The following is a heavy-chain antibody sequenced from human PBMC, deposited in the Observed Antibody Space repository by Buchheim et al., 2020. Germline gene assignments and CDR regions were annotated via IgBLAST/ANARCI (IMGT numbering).Heavy chain of an antibody. D-gene: IGHD3-22*01. J-gene: IGHJ4*02. Sequence: EVQLVESGGGLVQPGGSLRLSCVVSGFRLSDYWMTWVRQVPGKGLEWISYSSSTSSRIYYADSVKGRFTIPRDNAEKSLNLQMSGLRDEDTAVYYCARGHSFDRSGYWGFDYWGQGT. CDR2: SSSTSSRI. CDR1: GFRLSDYW. CDR3: ARGHSFDRSGYWGFDY. V-gene: IGHV3-48*02.